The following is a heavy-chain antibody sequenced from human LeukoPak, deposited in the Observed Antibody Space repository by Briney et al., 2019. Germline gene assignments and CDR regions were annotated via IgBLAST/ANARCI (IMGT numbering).Heavy chain of an antibody. CDR3: ARDRVDGDGYKLGHYFDY. CDR1: GFTFSSYW. V-gene: IGHV3-7*01. J-gene: IGHJ4*02. Sequence: GGSLRLSCAASGFTFSSYWTSWVRQAPGKGLEWVANIKQDGSEKYYVDSVKGRFTISRDNAKNSLYLQMNSLRAEDTAVYYCARDRVDGDGYKLGHYFDYWGQGTLVTVSS. D-gene: IGHD5-24*01. CDR2: IKQDGSEK.